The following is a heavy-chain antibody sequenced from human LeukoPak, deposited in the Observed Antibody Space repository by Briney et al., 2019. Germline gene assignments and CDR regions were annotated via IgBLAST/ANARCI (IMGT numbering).Heavy chain of an antibody. J-gene: IGHJ4*02. CDR2: INHSGST. D-gene: IGHD5-12*01. V-gene: IGHV4-34*01. Sequence: SETLSLTCAVYGGSFSGYCWSWIRQPPGKGLEWIGEINHSGSTNYNPSLKSRVTISVDTSKNQFSLKLSSVTAADTAVYYCARGRIVATHFDYWGQGTLVTVSS. CDR3: ARGRIVATHFDY. CDR1: GGSFSGYC.